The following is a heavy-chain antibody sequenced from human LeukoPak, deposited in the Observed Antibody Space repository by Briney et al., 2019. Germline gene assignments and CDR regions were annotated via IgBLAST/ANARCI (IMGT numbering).Heavy chain of an antibody. D-gene: IGHD3-16*01. V-gene: IGHV3-7*01. Sequence: GGSLRLSCAASGFTFSSYWMTWVRQAPGKGLEWVANIKHNGDELNYVDSVEDRITISRDNAKNSLYLHMTSLRAEDTAVYYCARELRTFDSWGQGTLVTVSS. J-gene: IGHJ4*02. CDR1: GFTFSSYW. CDR2: IKHNGDEL. CDR3: ARELRTFDS.